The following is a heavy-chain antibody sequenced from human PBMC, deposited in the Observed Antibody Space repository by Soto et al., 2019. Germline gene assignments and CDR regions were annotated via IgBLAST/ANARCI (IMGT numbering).Heavy chain of an antibody. V-gene: IGHV3-30*18. D-gene: IGHD3-9*01. CDR2: ISYDGSNK. Sequence: QVQLVESGGGVVQPGRSPRLSCAASGFTFSSYGMHWVRQAPGKGLEWVAVISYDGSNKYYADSVKGRFTISRDNSKNMLYLQMNSLRAEDTAVYYCAKEGFDWKYYYYGMDVWGQGTTVTVSS. CDR3: AKEGFDWKYYYYGMDV. CDR1: GFTFSSYG. J-gene: IGHJ6*02.